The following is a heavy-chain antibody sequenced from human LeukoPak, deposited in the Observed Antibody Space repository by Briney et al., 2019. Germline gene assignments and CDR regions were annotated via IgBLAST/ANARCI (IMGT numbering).Heavy chain of an antibody. V-gene: IGHV3-23*01. CDR3: ARGDIIAAAGPELDY. CDR2: ISGSGGST. D-gene: IGHD6-13*01. CDR1: GFTFSSYA. J-gene: IGHJ4*02. Sequence: PGGSLRLSCAASGFTFSSYAMSWVRQAPGKGLEWVSAISGSGGSTYYADSVKGRFTISRDNSKNTLYLQMNSLRAEDTAVYYCARGDIIAAAGPELDYWGQGTLVTVSS.